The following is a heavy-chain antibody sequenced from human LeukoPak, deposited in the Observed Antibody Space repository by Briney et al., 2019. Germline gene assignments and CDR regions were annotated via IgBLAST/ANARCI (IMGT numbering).Heavy chain of an antibody. CDR1: GYSFTNYW. CDR3: ARRTSARHWFDP. J-gene: IGHJ5*02. V-gene: IGHV5-51*01. Sequence: GESLKISCKGSGYSFTNYWIDWVRQVPGKGLEWMGIIYPGDSDTRYSPSFRGQVTISVDKSINTAYLQWNSLQASDTAMYYCARRTSARHWFDPWGQGTLATVSS. CDR2: IYPGDSDT.